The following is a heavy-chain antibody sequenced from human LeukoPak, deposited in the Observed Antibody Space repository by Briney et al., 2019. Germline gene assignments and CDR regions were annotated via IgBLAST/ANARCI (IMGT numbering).Heavy chain of an antibody. CDR1: GYTFTNYY. V-gene: IGHV1-69*13. D-gene: IGHD2-15*01. CDR3: ARGFVDCSGGSCYESYYYYYMDV. Sequence: GASVKVSCKASGYTFTNYYIHWVRQAPGQGLEWMGGIIPIFGTANYAQKFQGRVTITADESTSTAYMELSSLRSEDTAVYYCARGFVDCSGGSCYESYYYYYMDVWGKGTTVTISS. CDR2: IIPIFGTA. J-gene: IGHJ6*03.